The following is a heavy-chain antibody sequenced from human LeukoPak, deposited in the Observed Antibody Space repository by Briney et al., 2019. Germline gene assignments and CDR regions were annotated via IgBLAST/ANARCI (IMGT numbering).Heavy chain of an antibody. Sequence: GGSLRLSCAASGFTFSSYGMHWVRQAPGKGLEWVAVIWYDGSNKYYADSVKGRFTISRDNSENTLYLQMNSLRAEDTAVYYCARGAIVGATGDWFDPWGQGTLVTVSS. CDR3: ARGAIVGATGDWFDP. CDR1: GFTFSSYG. J-gene: IGHJ5*02. D-gene: IGHD1-26*01. CDR2: IWYDGSNK. V-gene: IGHV3-33*01.